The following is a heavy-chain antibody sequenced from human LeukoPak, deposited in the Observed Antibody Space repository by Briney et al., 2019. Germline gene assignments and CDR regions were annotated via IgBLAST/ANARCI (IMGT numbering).Heavy chain of an antibody. CDR1: GLAFADYA. CDR2: SSWNNGRI. CDR3: AKVHNGYRSGFDS. V-gene: IGHV3-9*01. D-gene: IGHD6-19*01. J-gene: IGHJ4*02. Sequence: GRSLRLSCAPSGLAFADYATDWVRHAPGQGLGWGAGSSWNNGRIRYAGSVKGRFNIYRHNAKKSLYLQMNSLRADDTALYYYAKVHNGYRSGFDSWGQGTLVTVSS.